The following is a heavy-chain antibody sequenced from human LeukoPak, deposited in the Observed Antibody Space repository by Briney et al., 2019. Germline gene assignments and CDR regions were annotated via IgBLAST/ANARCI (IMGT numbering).Heavy chain of an antibody. Sequence: SETLSLTCTVSGGSISSNNYYWGWIRQPPGKGLEWIGNIFYTGNTYYNPSLKSRVTISVDTSKNQFSLNLSSVTAADTAVYYCTRGAGWLIDYWGQGILVTVSS. CDR1: GGSISSNNYY. D-gene: IGHD3-16*01. J-gene: IGHJ4*02. V-gene: IGHV4-39*01. CDR3: TRGAGWLIDY. CDR2: IFYTGNT.